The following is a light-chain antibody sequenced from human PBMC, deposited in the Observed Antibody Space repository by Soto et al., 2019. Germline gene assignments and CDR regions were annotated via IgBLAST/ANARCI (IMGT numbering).Light chain of an antibody. CDR2: AAS. J-gene: IGKJ1*01. CDR3: QQYVSYPRT. Sequence: DIEMTQSPSSLFASVGDRVTINCRASHNVDNWVAWYQQKPEKAPKSLIYAASSLHSGVPLRFSGSGSGALFTLTISSLQPEDFATYYCQQYVSYPRTFGQGTKVEIK. CDR1: HNVDNW. V-gene: IGKV1D-16*01.